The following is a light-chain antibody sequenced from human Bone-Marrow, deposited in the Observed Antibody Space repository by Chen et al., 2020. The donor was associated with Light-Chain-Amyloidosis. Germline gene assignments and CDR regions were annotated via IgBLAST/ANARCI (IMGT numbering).Light chain of an antibody. J-gene: IGLJ2*01. CDR1: DLPTKY. CDR2: RDN. CDR3: QSADSSGTYEVI. V-gene: IGLV3-25*03. Sequence: SYELTQPPSVSVSPGQTARITCSGDDLPTKYAYWYQQKPGQAPVLVIHRDNERPSGIYERFSGSSSGTTATLTISVVQAKDEADYHCQSADSSGTYEVIFGGGTKLTVL.